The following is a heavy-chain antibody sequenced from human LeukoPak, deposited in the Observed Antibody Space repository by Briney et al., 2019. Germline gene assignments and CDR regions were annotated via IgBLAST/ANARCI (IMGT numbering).Heavy chain of an antibody. Sequence: PGGSLRLSCAASGFTFSNAWMSWVRQAPGKRLEWAGRIKSKTDGGTTDYAAPVKGRFTISRDDSKNTLYLQMNSLKTEDTAVYYCTTVEGVPADVDYWGQGTLVTVSS. CDR2: IKSKTDGGTT. V-gene: IGHV3-15*01. J-gene: IGHJ4*02. CDR3: TTVEGVPADVDY. CDR1: GFTFSNAW. D-gene: IGHD2-2*01.